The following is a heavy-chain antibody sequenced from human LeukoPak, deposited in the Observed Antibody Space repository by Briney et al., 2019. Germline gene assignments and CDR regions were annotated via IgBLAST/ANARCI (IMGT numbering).Heavy chain of an antibody. Sequence: GGSLRLSCAASGFTFSNYWIHWVRQAPGKGLVWVSRINGDGRSTTYADSVKGRFTISRDNAKNTLYLQMNSLRAEDTAVYYCAKTHYYDSSGYSYYFDYWGQGTLVTVSS. J-gene: IGHJ4*02. CDR3: AKTHYYDSSGYSYYFDY. V-gene: IGHV3-74*01. CDR1: GFTFSNYW. D-gene: IGHD3-22*01. CDR2: INGDGRST.